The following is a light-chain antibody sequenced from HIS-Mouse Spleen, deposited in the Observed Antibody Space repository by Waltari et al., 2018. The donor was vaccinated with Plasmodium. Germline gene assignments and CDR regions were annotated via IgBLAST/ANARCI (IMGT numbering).Light chain of an antibody. J-gene: IGLJ1*01. CDR1: SSDVSSYNL. V-gene: IGLV2-23*01. Sequence: QSALTQPASVSGSPGQSITISCTGTSSDVSSYNLVPWYQQHPGKAPKLMIYEGSKRPSGVSNRFSGSKSGNTASLTISGLQAEDEADYYCCSYAGSSTYVFGTGTKVTVL. CDR3: CSYAGSSTYV. CDR2: EGS.